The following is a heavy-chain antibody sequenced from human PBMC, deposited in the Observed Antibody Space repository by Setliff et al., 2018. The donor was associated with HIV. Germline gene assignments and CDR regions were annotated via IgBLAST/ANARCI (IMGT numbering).Heavy chain of an antibody. CDR3: ARGALSLTLTKLLSFFDY. J-gene: IGHJ4*02. CDR2: IYYSGST. Sequence: SETLSLTCTVSGGSISSGGYYWSWIRQHPGKGLEWIGYIYYSGSTYYNPSLKSRVTISVDTSKNQFSLKLGSVTAADTAIYYCARGALSLTLTKLLSFFDYWGQGTQVTVSS. V-gene: IGHV4-31*02. CDR1: GGSISSGGYY. D-gene: IGHD3-22*01.